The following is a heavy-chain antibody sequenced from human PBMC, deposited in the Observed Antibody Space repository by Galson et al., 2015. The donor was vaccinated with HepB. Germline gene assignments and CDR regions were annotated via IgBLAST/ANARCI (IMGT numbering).Heavy chain of an antibody. CDR2: IYYSGST. D-gene: IGHD6-19*01. CDR1: GGSISSYY. J-gene: IGHJ4*02. CDR3: AGGSSSGWDY. V-gene: IGHV4-59*12. Sequence: ETLSLTCTVSGGSISSYYWSWIRQPPGKGLEWIGYIYYSGSTNYNPSLKSRVTISVDTSKNQFSLKLSSVTAADTAMYYCAGGSSSGWDYWGQGTLVTVSS.